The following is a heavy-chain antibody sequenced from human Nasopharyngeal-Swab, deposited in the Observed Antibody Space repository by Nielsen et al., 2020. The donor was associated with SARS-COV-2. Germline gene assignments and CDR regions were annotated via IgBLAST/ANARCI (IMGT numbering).Heavy chain of an antibody. CDR1: GFSLSTSGMC. CDR3: ARSGDCSGGRCNDAFDI. Sequence: SGSTLVQPTQTLTLTCTFSGFSLSTSGMCVNWIRQPPGKALEWLALIDWGDDKYYSTSLKTRLTISKDSSKDEVVLTMTNMDPVDTATYYCARSGDCSGGRCNDAFDIWGQGTMVTVSS. V-gene: IGHV2-70*01. CDR2: IDWGDDK. J-gene: IGHJ3*02. D-gene: IGHD2-15*01.